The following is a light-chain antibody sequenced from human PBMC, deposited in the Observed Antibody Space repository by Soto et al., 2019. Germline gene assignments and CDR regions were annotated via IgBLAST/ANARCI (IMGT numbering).Light chain of an antibody. J-gene: IGKJ1*01. CDR3: KQYGSSQT. CDR1: QDISNY. Sequence: DIQMTHSPSSLSASVGDRVTITCQASQDISNYLNWYQQKPGKAPNLLIYKASTLKSGVQSRLSGSGSGTEFTLTISRLEPEDFAVYYCKQYGSSQTCGQGTKVDIK. V-gene: IGKV1-33*01. CDR2: KAS.